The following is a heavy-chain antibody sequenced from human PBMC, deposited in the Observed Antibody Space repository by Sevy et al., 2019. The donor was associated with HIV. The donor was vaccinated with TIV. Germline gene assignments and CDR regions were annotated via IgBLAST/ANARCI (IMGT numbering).Heavy chain of an antibody. CDR3: TTTRAIVVVPAAIPDTYYYYYGMDV. CDR1: GFTFSNAW. V-gene: IGHV3-15*01. Sequence: GGSLRLSCAASGFTFSNAWMSWVRQAPGKWLEWVGRIKSKTDGGTTDYAAPVKGRFTISRDDSKNTLYLQMNSLKTEDTAVYYCTTTRAIVVVPAAIPDTYYYYYGMDVWGQGTTVTVSS. CDR2: IKSKTDGGTT. D-gene: IGHD2-2*02. J-gene: IGHJ6*02.